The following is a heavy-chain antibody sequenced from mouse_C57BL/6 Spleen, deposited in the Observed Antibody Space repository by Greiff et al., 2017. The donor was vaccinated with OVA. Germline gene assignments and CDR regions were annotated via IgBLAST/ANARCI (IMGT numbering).Heavy chain of an antibody. D-gene: IGHD3-2*02. CDR3: ARSGLDSSGYTFAY. CDR1: GYAFSSSW. J-gene: IGHJ3*01. V-gene: IGHV1-82*01. Sequence: VQLVESGPELVKPGASVKISCKASGYAFSSSWMNWVKQRPGKGLEWIGRIYPGDGDTNYNGKFKGKATLTADKSSSTAYMQLSSLTSEDSAVYFCARSGLDSSGYTFAYWGQGTLVTVSA. CDR2: IYPGDGDT.